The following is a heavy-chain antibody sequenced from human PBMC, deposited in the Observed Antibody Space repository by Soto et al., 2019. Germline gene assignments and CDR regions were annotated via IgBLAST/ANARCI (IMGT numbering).Heavy chain of an antibody. CDR3: ARGQTQFWNYFAY. CDR2: IYDSGST. D-gene: IGHD3-3*01. V-gene: IGHV4-59*01. CDR1: GDSISTNY. J-gene: IGHJ4*02. Sequence: PSETLSLTCAVYGDSISTNYWTWIRQSPGKGLEWIGYIYDSGSTNYNPSLKSRVTISADKSKNQFSLNLSSVTAADTAVYYCARGQTQFWNYFAYWGQGTQVTVS.